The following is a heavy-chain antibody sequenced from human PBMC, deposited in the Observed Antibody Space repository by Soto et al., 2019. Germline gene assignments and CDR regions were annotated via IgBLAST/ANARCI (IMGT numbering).Heavy chain of an antibody. CDR3: APPPEVPMFGIVISSYTIA. J-gene: IGHJ5*02. V-gene: IGHV3-23*01. CDR1: GFTFSSYA. Sequence: EVQVLESGGGLVHTGGSLRLSCEASGFTFSSYAMSWVRQAPGKGLDWVSGISERGDSTYYADSVKGSFTSSRDNSKNTLSLQMNSLRAEDTAVYYCAPPPEVPMFGIVISSYTIAWGQGTLGTVSS. CDR2: ISERGDST. D-gene: IGHD3-3*01.